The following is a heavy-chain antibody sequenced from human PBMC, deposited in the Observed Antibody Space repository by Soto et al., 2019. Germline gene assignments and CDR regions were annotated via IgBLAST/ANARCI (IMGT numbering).Heavy chain of an antibody. D-gene: IGHD1-26*01. CDR1: GYTFTGFW. Sequence: QVVLVQSGTEVKKPGASVRISCRASGYTFTGFWMHWVQRAPGQGLEWMAVVYPISGGTDYAERFQGRVTLTRDTSTSTVYMELSSLTSEDTAVYYCARGGAVGHDYWGQGTLVTVSS. CDR3: ARGGAVGHDY. J-gene: IGHJ4*02. V-gene: IGHV1-46*01. CDR2: VYPISGGT.